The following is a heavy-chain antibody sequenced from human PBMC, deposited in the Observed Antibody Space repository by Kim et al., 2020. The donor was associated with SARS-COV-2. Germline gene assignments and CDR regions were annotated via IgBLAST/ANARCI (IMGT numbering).Heavy chain of an antibody. J-gene: IGHJ4*02. Sequence: SETLSLTCTVSGGSISSGGYSWSWIRQPPGKGLEWIGYIYHSGSTYYNPSLKSRVTISVDRSKNQFSLKLSSVTAADTAVYYCARGAAAAGPKPYYFDYWGQGTLVTVSS. D-gene: IGHD6-13*01. CDR1: GGSISSGGYS. CDR2: IYHSGST. V-gene: IGHV4-30-2*01. CDR3: ARGAAAAGPKPYYFDY.